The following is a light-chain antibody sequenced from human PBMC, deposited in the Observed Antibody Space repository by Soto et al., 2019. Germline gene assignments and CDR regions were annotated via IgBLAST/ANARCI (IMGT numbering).Light chain of an antibody. Sequence: QSALTQPASVSGSPGQSITISCTGTSSDVGGYNYVSWYQQHPGKAPKLMIYDVSKRPSGVPDRFSGSKSGNTASLTISGLQAEDEADYYCCSYAGSYTHVVFGGGTKVTVL. CDR3: CSYAGSYTHVV. J-gene: IGLJ2*01. CDR1: SSDVGGYNY. CDR2: DVS. V-gene: IGLV2-11*01.